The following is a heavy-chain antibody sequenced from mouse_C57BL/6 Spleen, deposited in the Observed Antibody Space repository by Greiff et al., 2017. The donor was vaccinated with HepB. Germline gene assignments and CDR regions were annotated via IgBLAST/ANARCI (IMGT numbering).Heavy chain of an antibody. CDR3: ARQVTTVVAGAMDY. CDR2: IRSDGST. V-gene: IGHV2-6-1*01. Sequence: QVQLKESGPGLVAPSQSLSITCTVSGFSFTSYGVHWVRQPPGKGLEWLVVIRSDGSTTYNSALKSRLSISKDNSKSQVFLKMNSLQTDDTAMYYCARQVTTVVAGAMDYWGQGTSVTVSS. D-gene: IGHD1-1*01. J-gene: IGHJ4*01. CDR1: GFSFTSYG.